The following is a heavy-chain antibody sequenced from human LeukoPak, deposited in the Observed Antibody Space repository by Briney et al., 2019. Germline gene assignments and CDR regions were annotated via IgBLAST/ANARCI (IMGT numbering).Heavy chain of an antibody. CDR1: GRSISSGDSY. CDR3: ARTSLGGAWFDP. D-gene: IGHD3-10*01. V-gene: IGHV4-30-4*08. Sequence: SSETLSLTRTVSGRSISSGDSYWSWIRQPPGNGLEWIGYSYYNGSTYYNPSLTSRVTISVDTSKTQFSLKLSSVTAADTAVYCCARTSLGGAWFDPWGQGTLVTVSS. CDR2: SYYNGST. J-gene: IGHJ5*02.